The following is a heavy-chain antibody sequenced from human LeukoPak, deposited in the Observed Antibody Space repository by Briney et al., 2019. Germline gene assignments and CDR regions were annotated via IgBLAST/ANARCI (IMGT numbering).Heavy chain of an antibody. V-gene: IGHV4-59*08. CDR2: IYYSGST. J-gene: IGHJ4*02. CDR3: ARHSVAGDFDY. D-gene: IGHD6-19*01. CDR1: GGSISSYY. Sequence: TSETLSLTCTVSGGSISSYYWSWIRQPPGKGLEWIGYIYYSGSTNYNPPLKSRVTISVDTSKNQFSLKLSSVTAADTAVYYCARHSVAGDFDYWGQGTLVTVSS.